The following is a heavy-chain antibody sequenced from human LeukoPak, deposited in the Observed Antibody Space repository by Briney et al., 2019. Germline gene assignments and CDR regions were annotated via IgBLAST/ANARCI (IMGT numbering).Heavy chain of an antibody. D-gene: IGHD3-10*01. Sequence: RASVKVSCKASGYTFTSYDINWVRQATGQGLEWMGWMNPNSGNTGYAQKFQGRVTITRNTSISTAYMELSSLRSEDTAVYYCTRSAMVRGEIWWFDPWGQGTLVTVSS. CDR1: GYTFTSYD. CDR2: MNPNSGNT. CDR3: TRSAMVRGEIWWFDP. J-gene: IGHJ5*02. V-gene: IGHV1-8*03.